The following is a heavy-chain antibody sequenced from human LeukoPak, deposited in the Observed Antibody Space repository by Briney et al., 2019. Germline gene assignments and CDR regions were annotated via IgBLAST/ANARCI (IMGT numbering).Heavy chain of an antibody. Sequence: SSETLSLTCTVSGGSISSGDYYWSWIRQPPGKGLEWIGYIYYSGSTYYNPSLKSRVTISVDTSKNQFSLKLSSVTAADTAVYYCARDHMAGAVLYWGQGSLVTVSS. CDR1: GGSISSGDYY. CDR2: IYYSGST. V-gene: IGHV4-30-4*01. D-gene: IGHD2-21*01. J-gene: IGHJ4*02. CDR3: ARDHMAGAVLY.